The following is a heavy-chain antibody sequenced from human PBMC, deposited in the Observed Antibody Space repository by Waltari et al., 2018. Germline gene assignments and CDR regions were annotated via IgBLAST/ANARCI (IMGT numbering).Heavy chain of an antibody. Sequence: EVQLLESGGGLVQPGGSLRLSCAASGFTFSSYAMSWVRQAPGKGLGWVSAISGRGGSTYDADSVKGRFTISRDNSKNTLYLQMNSLRAEDTAVYYCAKDSWGHIAAPPGEFDYWGQGTLVTVSS. D-gene: IGHD6-6*01. J-gene: IGHJ4*02. CDR2: ISGRGGST. V-gene: IGHV3-23*01. CDR1: GFTFSSYA. CDR3: AKDSWGHIAAPPGEFDY.